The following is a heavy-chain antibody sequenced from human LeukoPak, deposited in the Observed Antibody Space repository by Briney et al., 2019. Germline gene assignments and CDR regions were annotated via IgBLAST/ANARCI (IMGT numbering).Heavy chain of an antibody. CDR2: INSDGSST. V-gene: IGHV3-74*01. Sequence: PGGSLRLSCAASGFTFSSYWMHWVRQAPGKGLVWVSRINSDGSSTSYADSVKGRFTISRDNAENTLYLQMNSLRAEDTAVYYCARGDGYNPYYFDYWGQGTLVTVSS. CDR3: ARGDGYNPYYFDY. D-gene: IGHD5-24*01. J-gene: IGHJ4*02. CDR1: GFTFSSYW.